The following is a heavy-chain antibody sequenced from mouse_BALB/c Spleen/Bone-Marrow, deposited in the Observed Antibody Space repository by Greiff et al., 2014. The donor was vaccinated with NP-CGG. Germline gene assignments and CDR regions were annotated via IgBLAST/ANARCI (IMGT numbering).Heavy chain of an antibody. CDR2: IYPYNGGT. V-gene: IGHV1S29*02. CDR3: ARSYGNWYFDV. CDR1: GYTFTDYN. D-gene: IGHD2-10*02. Sequence: VQLQQSGPGLVKPGASVKISCKASGYTFTDYNMHWVKQSHGKSLEWIGYIYPYNGGTGYNQRFKSKATLTVDNSSSTAYMELRSLTSEDSAVYYCARSYGNWYFDVWGAGTTVTVSS. J-gene: IGHJ1*01.